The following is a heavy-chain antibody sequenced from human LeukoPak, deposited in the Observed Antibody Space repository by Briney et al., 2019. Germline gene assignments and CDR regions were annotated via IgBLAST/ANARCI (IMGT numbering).Heavy chain of an antibody. CDR3: ASTSSSWLNYFDY. D-gene: IGHD6-13*01. J-gene: IGHJ4*02. CDR2: INPKSGGT. CDR1: GYTFTGYY. Sequence: ASVKVSCKASGYTFTGYYMHWVRQAPGQGLEWMGWINPKSGGTNYAQKFQGRVTMTRDTSITTAYMELSRLRSDDTAVYYCASTSSSWLNYFDYWGQGTLVTVSS. V-gene: IGHV1-2*02.